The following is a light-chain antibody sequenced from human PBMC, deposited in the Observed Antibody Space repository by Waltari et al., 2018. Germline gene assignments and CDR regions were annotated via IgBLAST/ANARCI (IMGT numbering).Light chain of an antibody. J-gene: IGLJ3*02. CDR1: IHNLGTNY. V-gene: IGLV1-47*01. CDR2: RNS. Sequence: QSVLTQPPSASGTPGQRVTISCSGSIHNLGTNYVSWYQQFPATAPKLLIQRNSQRPSGVPDRFSGSKSGTSASLAISGLRSEDEADYYCASWDDSLSVGVFGGGTKLTVL. CDR3: ASWDDSLSVGV.